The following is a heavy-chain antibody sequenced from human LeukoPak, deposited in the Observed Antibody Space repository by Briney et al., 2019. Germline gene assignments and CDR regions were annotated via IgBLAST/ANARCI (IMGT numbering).Heavy chain of an antibody. CDR2: IRFDGGKK. Sequence: PGGSLRLSCAASGSSFSTYGFHWVRQAPGKGLEWVTFIRFDGGKKNYADSVKGRFAISRDNSKNTVYLQMNSLRAEDTAIYYCAKDGDSTGYYSSYYNHMDVWGKGTSVTISS. CDR3: AKDGDSTGYYSSYYNHMDV. CDR1: GSSFSTYG. J-gene: IGHJ6*03. V-gene: IGHV3-30*02. D-gene: IGHD3-22*01.